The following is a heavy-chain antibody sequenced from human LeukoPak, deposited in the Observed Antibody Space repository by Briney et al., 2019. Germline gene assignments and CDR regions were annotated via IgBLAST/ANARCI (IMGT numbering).Heavy chain of an antibody. V-gene: IGHV3-23*01. CDR2: ISADGRAT. CDR3: AETAAKNAYYYYYMDV. J-gene: IGHJ6*03. D-gene: IGHD6-13*01. CDR1: GFTFSSFA. Sequence: PGGSLRLSCAASGFTFSSFALRWVRQAPGKGLEWVSSISADGRATNYADSPNGRFTISRDNSKNMLYLQMSSLRADDTALYYCAETAAKNAYYYYYMDVWGKGTTVTVPS.